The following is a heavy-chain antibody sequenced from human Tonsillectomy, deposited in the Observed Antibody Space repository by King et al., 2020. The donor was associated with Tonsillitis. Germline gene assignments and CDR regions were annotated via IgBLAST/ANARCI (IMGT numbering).Heavy chain of an antibody. V-gene: IGHV2-70*04. J-gene: IGHJ5*02. CDR3: TRSQAGSNWFDP. Sequence: TLKESVPALGKPTQTLTLTCTFSGFSLSTDEMRVSWVRQPPGKALEWLARIDLDDEKFYSTSLNTTLPISRDTSKNQVVMRMTNMDPGDTATYYCTRSQAGSNWFDPWGRGTLVTVSS. CDR1: GFSLSTDEMR. CDR2: IDLDDEK.